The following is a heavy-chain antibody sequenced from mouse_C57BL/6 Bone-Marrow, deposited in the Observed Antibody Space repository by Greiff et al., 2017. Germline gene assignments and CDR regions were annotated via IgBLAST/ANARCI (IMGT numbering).Heavy chain of an antibody. J-gene: IGHJ1*03. Sequence: VHLVESGAELVKPGASVKISCKASGYAFSSYWMNWVKQRPGKGLEWIGQIYPGDGDTNSNGKFKGKATLTADKSSSTAYMQLSSLTSEDSAVYFCAFITTVVGRWYFDVWGTGTTVTVSS. V-gene: IGHV1-80*01. D-gene: IGHD1-1*01. CDR1: GYAFSSYW. CDR2: IYPGDGDT. CDR3: AFITTVVGRWYFDV.